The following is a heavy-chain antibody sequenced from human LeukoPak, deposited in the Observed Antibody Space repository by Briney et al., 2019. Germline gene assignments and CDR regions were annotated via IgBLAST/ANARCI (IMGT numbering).Heavy chain of an antibody. CDR2: ISGSGGST. Sequence: GGSLRLSCAASGFTFSSYAMSWVRQAPGKGLEWVSAISGSGGSTYYADSVKGRFTISRDNAKNSLYLQMNSLRAEDTAVYYCARAPIAAAGTNQDYWGQGTLVTVSS. D-gene: IGHD6-13*01. V-gene: IGHV3-23*01. CDR1: GFTFSSYA. CDR3: ARAPIAAAGTNQDY. J-gene: IGHJ4*02.